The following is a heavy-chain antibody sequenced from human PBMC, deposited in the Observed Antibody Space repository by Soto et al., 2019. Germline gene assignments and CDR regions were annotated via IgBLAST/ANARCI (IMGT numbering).Heavy chain of an antibody. D-gene: IGHD3-10*01. J-gene: IGHJ4*02. CDR2: IYHSGST. CDR1: CGSISSINW. CDR3: AGGDYGPFDY. V-gene: IGHV4-4*02. Sequence: SETLCLTCAVSCGSISSINWWSWVRQPPGKGLKWIGEIYHSGSTNYNPSLKSRVTISVDKSKNQFSLKLSSVTAADTAVYYCAGGDYGPFDYWGQGTLVTVSS.